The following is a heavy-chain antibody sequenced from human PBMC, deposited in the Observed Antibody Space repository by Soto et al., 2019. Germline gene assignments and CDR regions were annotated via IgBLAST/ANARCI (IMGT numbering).Heavy chain of an antibody. D-gene: IGHD3-10*01. CDR2: IYHSGST. Sequence: KTSETLSLTCAVSGGSISSSNWWSWVRQPPGKGLEWIGEIYHSGSTNYNPSLESRVTISVDKSKNQFSLKLSSVTAADTAVYYCARDPIWFGELRSCGMDVWGQGTTVTVSS. V-gene: IGHV4-4*02. CDR3: ARDPIWFGELRSCGMDV. CDR1: GGSISSSNW. J-gene: IGHJ6*02.